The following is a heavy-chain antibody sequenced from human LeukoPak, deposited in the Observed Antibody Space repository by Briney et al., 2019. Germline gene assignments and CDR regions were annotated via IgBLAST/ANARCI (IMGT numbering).Heavy chain of an antibody. CDR1: GGSISSGSYY. D-gene: IGHD6-19*01. Sequence: SETLSLTCTVSGGSISSGSYYWSWIRQPAGKGLEWIGRIYTSGSTNYNPSLKSRVTISVDTSKNQFSLKLSSVTAADTAVYYCARDKRGSGWYRDYYYYMDVWGKGTTVTISS. J-gene: IGHJ6*03. CDR3: ARDKRGSGWYRDYYYYMDV. CDR2: IYTSGST. V-gene: IGHV4-61*02.